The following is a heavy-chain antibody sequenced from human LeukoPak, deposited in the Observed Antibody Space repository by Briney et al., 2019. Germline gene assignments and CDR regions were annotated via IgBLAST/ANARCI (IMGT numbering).Heavy chain of an antibody. V-gene: IGHV3-23*01. CDR3: AKARCSSSDCYPPDS. D-gene: IGHD2-2*01. CDR2: ITATGGST. CDR1: GFTFSSYA. Sequence: GGSLRLSCAASGFTFSSYAVNWVRQAPGKGLEWVSLITATGGSTYYADSVKGRFTISRDNSKNTLCLQMNSLRAEDTAVYYCAKARCSSSDCYPPDSWGQGTLVTVSS. J-gene: IGHJ4*02.